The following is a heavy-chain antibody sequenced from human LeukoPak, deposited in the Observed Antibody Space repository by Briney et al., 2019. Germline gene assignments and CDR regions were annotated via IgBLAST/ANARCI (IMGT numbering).Heavy chain of an antibody. D-gene: IGHD3-10*01. J-gene: IGHJ6*03. Sequence: TGGSLRLSCAASGFTFSSYEINWVRQAPGKGLEWVSYISSSGSTIYYADSVKGRFTISRDNAKNSLYLQMNSLRAEDTAVYYCARDQRSYRFGVLIHMDVWGKGTTVTVSS. CDR2: ISSSGSTI. CDR3: ARDQRSYRFGVLIHMDV. V-gene: IGHV3-48*03. CDR1: GFTFSSYE.